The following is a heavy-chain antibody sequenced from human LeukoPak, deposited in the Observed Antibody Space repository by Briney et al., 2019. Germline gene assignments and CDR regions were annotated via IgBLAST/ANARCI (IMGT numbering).Heavy chain of an antibody. CDR1: GGTFSSYT. CDR2: IIPILGIA. V-gene: IGHV1-69*04. CDR3: ARESSVVVTAGGLVY. Sequence: GASAKVSCKASGGTFSSYTISWVRQAPGQGLEWMGRIIPILGIANYAQKFQGRVTITADKSTSTAYMELSSLRSEDTAVYYCARESSVVVTAGGLVYWGQGTLVTVSS. J-gene: IGHJ4*02. D-gene: IGHD2-21*02.